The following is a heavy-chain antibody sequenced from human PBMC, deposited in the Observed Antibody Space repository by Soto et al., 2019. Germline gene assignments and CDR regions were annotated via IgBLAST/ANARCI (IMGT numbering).Heavy chain of an antibody. CDR1: GFTISSNA. CDR2: ISERGDTT. D-gene: IGHD1-1*01. J-gene: IGHJ4*02. Sequence: GVSLRLSCAASGFTISSNAMYWVRQAPGKGLEWVSGISERGDTTHYADSVKGRSTISRDTSKNTLYLQLNTLRADDTAVYYCAKDKPGASSFDYWGQGTLVTVSS. V-gene: IGHV3-23*01. CDR3: AKDKPGASSFDY.